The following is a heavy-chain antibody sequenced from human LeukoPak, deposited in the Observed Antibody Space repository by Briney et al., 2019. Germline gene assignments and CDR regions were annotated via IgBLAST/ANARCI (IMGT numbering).Heavy chain of an antibody. Sequence: SETLSLTCTVSGGSIRSGGYCWSWIRQHPGKGLEWIGYIYYSGSTYYNPSLKSRVTISVDTSKNQFSLKLSSVTAADTAVYYCARDAEYYYDSSATGSFNYWGQGTLVTVSS. D-gene: IGHD3-22*01. CDR1: GGSIRSGGYC. V-gene: IGHV4-31*03. CDR2: IYYSGST. J-gene: IGHJ4*02. CDR3: ARDAEYYYDSSATGSFNY.